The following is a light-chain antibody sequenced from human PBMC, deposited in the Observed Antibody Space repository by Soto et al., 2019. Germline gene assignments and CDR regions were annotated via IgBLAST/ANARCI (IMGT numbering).Light chain of an antibody. CDR1: QSVSSY. Sequence: IVLTQSSATLSLSPGERATLSCRASQSVSSYLAWYQQKPGQAPRLLIYDASNRATGIPARFSGSGSGTDLTITISSLEPEDFEVYYCQQRSNWRITFGQGTRLEIK. J-gene: IGKJ5*01. V-gene: IGKV3-11*01. CDR2: DAS. CDR3: QQRSNWRIT.